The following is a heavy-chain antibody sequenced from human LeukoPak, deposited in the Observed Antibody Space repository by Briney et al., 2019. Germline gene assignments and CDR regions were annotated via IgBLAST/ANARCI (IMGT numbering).Heavy chain of an antibody. CDR3: ARAIYCSSTSCYYLPYYYGMDV. J-gene: IGHJ6*04. Sequence: WASAKVSCKASGYTFTNYAMHWVRQAPGQRLEWMGWINADNGNTKYSQKFQGRVTITRDTSASTAYMELSSLRSEDTAVYYCARAIYCSSTSCYYLPYYYGMDVWGKGTTVTVSS. D-gene: IGHD2-2*01. CDR2: INADNGNT. V-gene: IGHV1-3*01. CDR1: GYTFTNYA.